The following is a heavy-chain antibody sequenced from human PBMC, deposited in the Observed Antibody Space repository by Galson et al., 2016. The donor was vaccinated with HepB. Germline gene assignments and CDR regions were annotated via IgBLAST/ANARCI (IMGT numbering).Heavy chain of an antibody. CDR2: IIPMFGTA. J-gene: IGHJ4*02. D-gene: IGHD5-12*01. CDR1: GGTFNYYD. V-gene: IGHV1-69*13. CDR3: AREGIVTNHSPLDY. Sequence: SVKVSCKASGGTFNYYDINWVRQAPGQGLEWMGKIIPMFGTANYAQKFQGRVTITADESTSTGYMELSSLTSEDTAMYYCAREGIVTNHSPLDYWGQGTLVTVS.